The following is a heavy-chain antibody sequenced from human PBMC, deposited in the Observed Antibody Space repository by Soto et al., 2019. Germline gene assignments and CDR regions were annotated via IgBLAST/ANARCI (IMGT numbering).Heavy chain of an antibody. V-gene: IGHV1-2*04. Sequence: RASGKVSCKASGYTFPGYYMHWVRQAPGQGLEWMGWINPNSGGTNYAQKFQGWVTMTRDTSISTAYMELSRLRSDDTAVYYCARGQLYYYYGMDVWGQGTTVTVSS. J-gene: IGHJ6*02. D-gene: IGHD1-1*01. CDR3: ARGQLYYYYGMDV. CDR2: INPNSGGT. CDR1: GYTFPGYY.